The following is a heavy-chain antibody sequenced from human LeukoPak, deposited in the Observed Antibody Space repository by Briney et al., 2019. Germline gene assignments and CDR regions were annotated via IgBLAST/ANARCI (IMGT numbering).Heavy chain of an antibody. D-gene: IGHD2-2*01. CDR1: GGSISSSSYY. J-gene: IGHJ4*02. V-gene: IGHV3-23*01. CDR2: ISGSGGST. CDR3: AKRLVPATDLFDY. Sequence: TSETLSLTCTVSGGSISSSSYYWGWIRQAPGKGLEWVSAISGSGGSTYYADSVKGRFTISRDNSKNTLYLQMNSLRAEDTAVYYCAKRLVPATDLFDYWGQGTLVTVSS.